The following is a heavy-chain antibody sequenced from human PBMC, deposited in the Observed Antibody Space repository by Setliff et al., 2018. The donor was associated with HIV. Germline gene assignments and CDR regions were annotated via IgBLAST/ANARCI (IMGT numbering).Heavy chain of an antibody. CDR2: IYYSGST. J-gene: IGHJ3*02. V-gene: IGHV4-59*01. D-gene: IGHD3-16*01. CDR3: AREGAGESWDAFDI. Sequence: SETLSLTCTVSGGSITYYYWSWIRQPPGKGLEWIGYIYYSGSTKYNPSLKGRVTISVDTSKNQFSLKLTSVTAADTALYYCAREGAGESWDAFDIWGQGTMVTVSS. CDR1: GGSITYYY.